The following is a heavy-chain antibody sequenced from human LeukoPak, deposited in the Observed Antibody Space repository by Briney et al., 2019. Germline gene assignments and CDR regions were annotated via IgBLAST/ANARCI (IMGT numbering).Heavy chain of an antibody. CDR1: GFTFRAFY. D-gene: IGHD1-1*01. Sequence: PGGSLRLSCIASGFTFRAFYMSCVRQSPGKGLEWLAHIKYDGSYTYYLDSVKGRFTISKDNAKNSLYLQMSSLRVEDTAIYYCTRDEGGTEINYRFDLWGQGAQVSVSS. V-gene: IGHV3-7*01. J-gene: IGHJ4*02. CDR2: IKYDGSYT. CDR3: TRDEGGTEINYRFDL.